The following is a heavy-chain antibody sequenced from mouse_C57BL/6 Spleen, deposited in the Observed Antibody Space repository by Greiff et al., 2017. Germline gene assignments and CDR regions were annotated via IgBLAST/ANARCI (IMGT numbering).Heavy chain of an antibody. CDR3: ARSYYYGSSYDYAMDY. Sequence: EVKLVESGGGLVKPGGSLKLSCAASGFTFSSYTMSWVRQTPEKRLEWVATISGGGGNTYYPDSVKGRFTISRDNAKNTLYLQMSSLRSEDTALYYCARSYYYGSSYDYAMDYWGQGTSVTVSS. D-gene: IGHD1-1*01. CDR1: GFTFSSYT. V-gene: IGHV5-9*01. CDR2: ISGGGGNT. J-gene: IGHJ4*01.